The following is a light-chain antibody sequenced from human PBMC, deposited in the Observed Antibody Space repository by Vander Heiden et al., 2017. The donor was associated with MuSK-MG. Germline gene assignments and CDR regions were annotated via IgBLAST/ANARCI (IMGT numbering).Light chain of an antibody. CDR3: QKDNTAPLT. CDR2: AAS. V-gene: IGKV1-27*01. J-gene: IGKJ5*01. CDR1: HGIDTY. Sequence: DIQMTQSPSSLSASVGDRVTITCRASHGIDTYVAWYQQKPGKVPTLLIYAASTLQSGVPPRFSGGGSGTDFTLTISSLQPEDVATYYCQKDNTAPLTFGQGTLLEIK.